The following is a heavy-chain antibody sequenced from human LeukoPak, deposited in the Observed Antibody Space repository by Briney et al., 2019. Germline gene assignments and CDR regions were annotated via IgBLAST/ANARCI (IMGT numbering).Heavy chain of an antibody. CDR2: INHSGST. CDR1: GGSFSGYY. Sequence: SETLSLTCAVYGGSFSGYYWSWIRQPPGKGLEWIGEINHSGSTNYNPSLKSRVTISVDTSKNQFSLKLSSVTAADTAVYYCARGRASGGSRYADYWGQGTLVTVSS. J-gene: IGHJ4*02. CDR3: ARGRASGGSRYADY. V-gene: IGHV4-34*01. D-gene: IGHD2-15*01.